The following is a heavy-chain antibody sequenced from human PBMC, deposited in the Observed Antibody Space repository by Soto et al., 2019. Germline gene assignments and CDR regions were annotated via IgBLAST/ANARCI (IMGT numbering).Heavy chain of an antibody. CDR3: AKDQNTVAGPRN. J-gene: IGHJ4*02. CDR1: GFIFSAYG. V-gene: IGHV3-30*18. Sequence: PGGSLRLSCAASGFIFSAYGMHWVRQAPGKGLEWVAVISYDGSNKYYADSVKGRFTISRDISKNTLYLQMNSLRTEDTAVYYCAKDQNTVAGPRNWCQGPLVTVSS. D-gene: IGHD6-19*01. CDR2: ISYDGSNK.